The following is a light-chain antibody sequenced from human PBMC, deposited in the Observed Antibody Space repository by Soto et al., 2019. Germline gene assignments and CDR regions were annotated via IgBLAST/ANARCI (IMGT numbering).Light chain of an antibody. V-gene: IGKV3-20*01. J-gene: IGKJ4*01. CDR3: QQYSGSLT. Sequence: EIVLTQSPATLSLSPGERATLSCRASQSVSSNYFAWYQHTADQAPRLLIYAASTRATVLPDRFSGSGSGTDFTLSISRLEHEDFAVYYWQQYSGSLTFGGGTKVEIK. CDR2: AAS. CDR1: QSVSSNY.